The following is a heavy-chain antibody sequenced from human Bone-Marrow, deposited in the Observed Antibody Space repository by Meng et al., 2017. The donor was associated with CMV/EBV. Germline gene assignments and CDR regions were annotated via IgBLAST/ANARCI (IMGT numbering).Heavy chain of an antibody. J-gene: IGHJ6*02. V-gene: IGHV1-69*05. Sequence: SVKVSCKASGGTFSSYAISWVRQAPGQGLEWMGGIIPIFGTANYAQKFQGRVTITTDESTSTAYMELSSLRSDDTAVYYCARDMGPGDCSSTSCYIEKYYYYYGMDVWGQGTTVTVSS. D-gene: IGHD2-2*02. CDR2: IIPIFGTA. CDR1: GGTFSSYA. CDR3: ARDMGPGDCSSTSCYIEKYYYYYGMDV.